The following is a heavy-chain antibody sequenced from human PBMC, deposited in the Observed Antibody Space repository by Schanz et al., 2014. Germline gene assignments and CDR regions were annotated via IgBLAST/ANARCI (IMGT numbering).Heavy chain of an antibody. D-gene: IGHD1-7*01. CDR3: AKGMELLPVYFHY. CDR1: GFTFSVYW. V-gene: IGHV3-74*01. J-gene: IGHJ4*02. Sequence: EVQLVESGGGFVQPGGSLRLSCAASGFTFSVYWMHWVRQPPGEGLVSVSRISGDGTTTSYADSVKGRFTISRDNSKNTLYLQMNSLRAEDTAVYYCAKGMELLPVYFHYWGQGTLVTVSS. CDR2: ISGDGTTT.